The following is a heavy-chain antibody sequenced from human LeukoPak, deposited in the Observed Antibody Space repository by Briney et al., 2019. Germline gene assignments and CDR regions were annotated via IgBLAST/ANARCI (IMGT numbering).Heavy chain of an antibody. D-gene: IGHD6-19*01. Sequence: GGTLRLSCAASGFTFVNYAMSWVRQASGKGLEWVGRIRSKANSYATAYAASVKGRFTISRDDSKNTAYLQMNSLKTEDTAVYYCTSGYSSGWYEYYFDYWGQGTLVTVSS. CDR2: IRSKANSYAT. CDR3: TSGYSSGWYEYYFDY. J-gene: IGHJ4*02. CDR1: GFTFVNYA. V-gene: IGHV3-73*01.